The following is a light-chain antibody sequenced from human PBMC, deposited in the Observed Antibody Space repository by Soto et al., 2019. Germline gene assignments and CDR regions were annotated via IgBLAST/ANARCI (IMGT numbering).Light chain of an antibody. J-gene: IGKJ5*01. CDR3: QQLNSYPIT. Sequence: DIQLTQSPSFLFATVGDRVTITCRASQGISSYLAWYQQKPGKAPKLLIYAASTLQSGVPSRFSGSGSGTEFTLTISSLQPEDFATYYCQQLNSYPITFGQGTRLEIK. CDR2: AAS. V-gene: IGKV1-9*01. CDR1: QGISSY.